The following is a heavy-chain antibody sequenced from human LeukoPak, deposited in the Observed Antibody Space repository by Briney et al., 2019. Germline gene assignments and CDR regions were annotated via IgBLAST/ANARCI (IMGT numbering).Heavy chain of an antibody. CDR3: ARGHRHYYDSSGYYFGSAEYFQH. V-gene: IGHV4-34*01. D-gene: IGHD3-22*01. CDR1: GFTFSSYW. CDR2: INHSGST. Sequence: PGGSLRLSCAASGFTFSSYWMSWVRQPPGKGLEWIGEINHSGSTNYNPSLKSRVTISVDTSKNQFSLKLSSVTAADTAVYYCARGHRHYYDSSGYYFGSAEYFQHWGQGTLVTVSS. J-gene: IGHJ1*01.